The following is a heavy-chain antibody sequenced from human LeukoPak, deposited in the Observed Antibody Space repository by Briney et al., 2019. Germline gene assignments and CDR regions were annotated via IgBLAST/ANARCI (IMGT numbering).Heavy chain of an antibody. CDR3: ARRLGVTVAAFDY. V-gene: IGHV3-7*01. CDR1: GFTFTTYA. J-gene: IGHJ4*02. CDR2: IKQDGSEK. D-gene: IGHD6-6*01. Sequence: GGSLRLSCAASGFTFTTYAMSWVRQAPGKGLEWVANIKQDGSEKYYVDSVKGRFTISRDNAKTSLYLQMNSLRAEDTAVYYCARRLGVTVAAFDYWGQGTLVTVSS.